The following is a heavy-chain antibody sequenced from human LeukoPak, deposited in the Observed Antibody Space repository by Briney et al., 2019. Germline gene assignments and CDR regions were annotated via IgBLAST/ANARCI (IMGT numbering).Heavy chain of an antibody. CDR3: ARDLDVVAAAGTV. D-gene: IGHD6-13*01. Sequence: GGSLRLSCAASGFTFSSYAMSWVRQAPGKGLEWVSAISGSGGSTYYADSVRGRFTISRDNSKNTLYLQMNSLRAEDTAVYYCARDLDVVAAAGTVWGQGTLVTVSS. CDR2: ISGSGGST. V-gene: IGHV3-23*01. CDR1: GFTFSSYA. J-gene: IGHJ4*02.